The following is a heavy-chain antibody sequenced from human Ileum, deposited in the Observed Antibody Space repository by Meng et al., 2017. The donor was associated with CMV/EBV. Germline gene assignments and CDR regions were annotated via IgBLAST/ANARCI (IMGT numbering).Heavy chain of an antibody. D-gene: IGHD5-24*01. CDR2: VNNRGRT. Sequence: QWGAGMLTPSETLSLTCAVSGEPLNGFFCSWIRQPPGRGLEWIGEVNNRGRTNYNPSLKSRLTISIDTSKRQLSLMVTSVTAADSAIYYCASGRLQFTPSALQHWGPGTLVTVSS. CDR1: GEPLNGFF. J-gene: IGHJ1*01. V-gene: IGHV4-34*02. CDR3: ASGRLQFTPSALQH.